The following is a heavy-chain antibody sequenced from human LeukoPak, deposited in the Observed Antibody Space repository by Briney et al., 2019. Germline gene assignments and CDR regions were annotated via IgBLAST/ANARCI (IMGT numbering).Heavy chain of an antibody. D-gene: IGHD3-22*01. CDR1: GYTFTGYY. CDR2: INPNSGGT. J-gene: IGHJ3*02. Sequence: GASVKVSCKASGYTFTGYYMRWVRQAPGQGLGWMGWINPNSGGTNYAQKFQGRVTMTRDTSISTAYMELSRLRSDDTAVYYCARGLATYDSSGYTAFRIWGQETMVTVYS. CDR3: ARGLATYDSSGYTAFRI. V-gene: IGHV1-2*02.